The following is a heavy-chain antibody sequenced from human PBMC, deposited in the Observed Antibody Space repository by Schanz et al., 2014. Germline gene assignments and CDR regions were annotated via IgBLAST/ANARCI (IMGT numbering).Heavy chain of an antibody. CDR1: GFAFSSFA. J-gene: IGHJ4*02. V-gene: IGHV3-21*01. CDR2: ISTSGTYM. CDR3: VRVSFADPRLYRGMDRDIDY. D-gene: IGHD5-18*01. Sequence: DVQLLESGGGLVQPGGSLRLSCAASGFAFSSFAMTWVRQAPGRGLEWVSSISTSGTYMYIADSLKGRLTISGDDAKKSMYLQMNNLRAEDTAVYYCVRVSFADPRLYRGMDRDIDYWGQGTVVTVSS.